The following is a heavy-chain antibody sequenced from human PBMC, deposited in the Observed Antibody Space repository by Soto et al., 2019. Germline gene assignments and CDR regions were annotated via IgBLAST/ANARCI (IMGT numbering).Heavy chain of an antibody. V-gene: IGHV3-23*01. CDR3: AKDIVIIPTDSYSHGFGY. Sequence: GGSLRLSCAPAGLTFSSHAMSSVGQAPGKGLGWVSTISASGGTTDYADSVKGRFNISRDKYKNTLYLQVNIVRADDTAVYYCAKDIVIIPTDSYSHGFGYWRQVPLVTVS. D-gene: IGHD3-3*01. CDR2: ISASGGTT. CDR1: GLTFSSHA. J-gene: IGHJ4*02.